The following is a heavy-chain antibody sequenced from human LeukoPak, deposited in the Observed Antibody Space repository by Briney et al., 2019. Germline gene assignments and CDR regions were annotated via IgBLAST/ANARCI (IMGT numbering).Heavy chain of an antibody. D-gene: IGHD3-10*01. Sequence: PSETLSLTCAVYGGSFSGYYWSWIPQPPGKGLEWIGEINHSGSTNYNPSLKSRVTISVDTSKNQFSLKLSSVTAADTAVYCCASSGHCGSGSSLDYWGQGTLVTVSS. J-gene: IGHJ4*02. CDR1: GGSFSGYY. V-gene: IGHV4-34*01. CDR3: ASSGHCGSGSSLDY. CDR2: INHSGST.